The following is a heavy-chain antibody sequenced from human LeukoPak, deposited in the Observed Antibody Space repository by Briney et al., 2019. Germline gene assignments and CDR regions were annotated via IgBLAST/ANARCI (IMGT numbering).Heavy chain of an antibody. CDR2: IIPILGIA. CDR1: GGTFSSYA. CDR3: ASASSGTDY. Sequence: ASVKVSCKASGGTFSSYAISWVRQGPGQGLEWVGRIIPILGIANYAQKFQGRVTITADKSTSAAYMELSSLRSEDTAVYYCASASSGTDYWGQGTLVTVSS. V-gene: IGHV1-69*04. D-gene: IGHD6-19*01. J-gene: IGHJ4*02.